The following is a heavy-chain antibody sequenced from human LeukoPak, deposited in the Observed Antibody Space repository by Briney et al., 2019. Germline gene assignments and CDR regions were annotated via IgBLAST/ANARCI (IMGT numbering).Heavy chain of an antibody. D-gene: IGHD3-22*01. V-gene: IGHV3-7*01. CDR3: ARDPPGDSSGFAY. J-gene: IGHJ4*02. CDR1: GFTFSTYT. Sequence: GGSLRLSCVASGFTFSTYTMSWVRQAPGKGLEWVANIKQDGSEKYYVDSVKGRFTISRDNAKNSLYLQMNSLRAEDTAVYYCARDPPGDSSGFAYWGQGTLVTVSS. CDR2: IKQDGSEK.